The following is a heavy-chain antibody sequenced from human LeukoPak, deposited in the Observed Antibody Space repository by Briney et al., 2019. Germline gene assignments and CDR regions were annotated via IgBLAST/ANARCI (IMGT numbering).Heavy chain of an antibody. D-gene: IGHD2-2*01. J-gene: IGHJ5*02. CDR2: INPSGGST. CDR1: GYTFTSYY. V-gene: IGHV1-46*01. CDR3: ARVPGGYCSSTSCYGGFDP. Sequence: ASVKVSCKASGYTFTSYYMHWVRQAPGQGLEWMGIINPSGGSTSYAQKFQGRVTMTRDMSTSTVYMELSSLRSEDTAVYYCARVPGGYCSSTSCYGGFDPWGQGTLVTVSS.